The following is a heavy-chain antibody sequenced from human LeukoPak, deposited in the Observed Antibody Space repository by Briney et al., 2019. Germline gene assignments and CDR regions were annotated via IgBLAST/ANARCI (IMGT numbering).Heavy chain of an antibody. Sequence: RGESLKISCKGSGYSFTSYWIGWVRQMPGEGLEWMGIIYPRDSGTRYSPSFQGQVTISADKSINTAYLQWSSLKASDTAIYYCARTQDRIAARSWGQGTLVTVSS. J-gene: IGHJ4*02. CDR3: ARTQDRIAARS. CDR2: IYPRDSGT. V-gene: IGHV5-51*01. CDR1: GYSFTSYW. D-gene: IGHD6-13*01.